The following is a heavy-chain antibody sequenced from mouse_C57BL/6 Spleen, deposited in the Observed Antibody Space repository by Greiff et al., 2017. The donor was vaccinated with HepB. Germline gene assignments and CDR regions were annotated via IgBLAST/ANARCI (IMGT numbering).Heavy chain of an antibody. CDR2: IHPNSGST. CDR3: ARSDYDPYFDY. V-gene: IGHV1-64*01. Sequence: QVQLQQPGAELVKPGASVKLSCKASGYTFTSYWMHWVKQRPGQGLEWIGMIHPNSGSTNYNEKFKSKATLTVDKSSSTAYMQLSSLTSEDSAVYDCARSDYDPYFDYWGQGTTLTVSS. D-gene: IGHD2-4*01. CDR1: GYTFTSYW. J-gene: IGHJ2*01.